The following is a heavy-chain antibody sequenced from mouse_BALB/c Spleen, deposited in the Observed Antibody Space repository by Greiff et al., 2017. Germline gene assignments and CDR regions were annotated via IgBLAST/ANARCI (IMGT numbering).Heavy chain of an antibody. V-gene: IGHV5-6-4*01. CDR2: ISSGGSYT. J-gene: IGHJ3*01. CDR1: GFTFSSYT. Sequence: EVMLVESGGGLVKPGGSLKLSCAASGFTFSSYTMSWVRQTPEKRLEWVATISSGGSYTYYPDSVKGRFPISRDNAKNTLYLQMSSLKSEDTAMYYCTRGPAWFAYWGQGTLVTVSA. CDR3: TRGPAWFAY.